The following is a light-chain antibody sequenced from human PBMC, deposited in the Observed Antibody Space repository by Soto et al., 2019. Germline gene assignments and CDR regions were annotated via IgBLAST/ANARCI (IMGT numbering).Light chain of an antibody. CDR2: EAS. J-gene: IGKJ2*01. Sequence: DIPMTQSPSTLSASVGDRVTITCRASQSIRSWLAWYQQKPGTAPKLLIYEASTLESGVPSRFTGIRSGTEFTLSVSSLQPDDFATYYCQQYNDSFPYTFGQGTKLEIK. CDR3: QQYNDSFPYT. V-gene: IGKV1-5*03. CDR1: QSIRSW.